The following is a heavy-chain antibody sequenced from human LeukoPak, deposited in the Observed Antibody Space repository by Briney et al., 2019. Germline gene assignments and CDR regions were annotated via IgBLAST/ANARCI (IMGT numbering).Heavy chain of an antibody. Sequence: GGSLRLSCAASGFTFSIYWMYWVRQIPGKGPVWVSRINGDASSTSYADSVRGRFTISRGNAKNTLFLQMSSLRDEDTAVYYCARGGFTNGFDPWGQGTLVTVSS. CDR3: ARGGFTNGFDP. CDR1: GFTFSIYW. D-gene: IGHD2-8*01. V-gene: IGHV3-74*01. J-gene: IGHJ5*02. CDR2: INGDASST.